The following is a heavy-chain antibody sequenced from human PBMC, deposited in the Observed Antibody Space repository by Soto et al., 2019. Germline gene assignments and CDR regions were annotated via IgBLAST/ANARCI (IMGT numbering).Heavy chain of an antibody. CDR1: GFTFSSYS. CDR2: ISSSSTI. J-gene: IGHJ6*02. D-gene: IGHD6-13*01. CDR3: ARASYSSSWYSLGMDV. V-gene: IGHV3-48*02. Sequence: PGGSLRLSCAASGFTFSSYSMNWVRQAPGKGLEWVSYISSSSTIYYADSVKGRFTISRDNAKNSLYLQMNSLRDEDTAVYYCARASYSSSWYSLGMDVWGQGTTVTVSS.